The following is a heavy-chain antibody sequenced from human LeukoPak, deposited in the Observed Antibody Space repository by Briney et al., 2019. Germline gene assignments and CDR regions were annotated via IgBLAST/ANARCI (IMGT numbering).Heavy chain of an antibody. CDR1: GFTLSSYW. D-gene: IGHD6-13*01. Sequence: PGGSLRLSCAASGFTLSSYWMSWVRQAPGKGLEWVANIKQDGSEKYYVDSVKGRFTISRDNAKNSLYLQMNSLRAEDTAVYYCARDHEAAAGVYYYGMDVWGQGTTVTVSS. J-gene: IGHJ6*02. CDR3: ARDHEAAAGVYYYGMDV. CDR2: IKQDGSEK. V-gene: IGHV3-7*01.